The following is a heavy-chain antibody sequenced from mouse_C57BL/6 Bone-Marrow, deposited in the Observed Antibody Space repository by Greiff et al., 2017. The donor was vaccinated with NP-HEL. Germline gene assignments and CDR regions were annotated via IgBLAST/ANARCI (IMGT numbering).Heavy chain of an antibody. CDR2: IYPRSGNT. J-gene: IGHJ3*01. Sequence: VKLLESGAELARPGASVKLSCKASGYTFTSYGISWVKQRTGQGLEWIGEIYPRSGNTYYNEKFKGKATLTADKSSSTAYMELRSLTSEASAVYFCARSGGSSWFAYWGQGTLVTVSA. V-gene: IGHV1-81*01. CDR3: ARSGGSSWFAY. D-gene: IGHD1-1*01. CDR1: GYTFTSYG.